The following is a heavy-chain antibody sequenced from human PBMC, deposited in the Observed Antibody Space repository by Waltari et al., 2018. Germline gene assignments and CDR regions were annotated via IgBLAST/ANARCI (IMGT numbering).Heavy chain of an antibody. J-gene: IGHJ4*02. CDR1: GGSISSNY. D-gene: IGHD4-4*01. V-gene: IGHV4-4*07. CDR3: ARSNPRWLPLDS. CDR2: MYSSGSA. Sequence: QVQLQESGPGLVKPSETLSLTCTVSGGSISSNYWSWIRQPAGKGLEWIGRMYSSGSANYNPSLKSRVTMSVDTSKNHFSLKLTSVTAADTAVYYCARSNPRWLPLDSWGQGTLVTVSS.